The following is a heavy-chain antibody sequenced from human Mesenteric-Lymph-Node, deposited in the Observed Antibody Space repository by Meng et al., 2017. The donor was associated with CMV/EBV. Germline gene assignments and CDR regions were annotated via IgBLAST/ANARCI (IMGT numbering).Heavy chain of an antibody. V-gene: IGHV3-30*02. Sequence: FHVSSYGMHWVRQAPGKGLEWVAFIRYDGSNKYYADSVKGRFTISRDNSKNTLYLQMNSLRAEDTAVYYCAKCQSRWDYYYYGMDVWGQGTTVTVSS. CDR2: IRYDGSNK. D-gene: IGHD1-26*01. CDR1: FHVSSYG. J-gene: IGHJ6*02. CDR3: AKCQSRWDYYYYGMDV.